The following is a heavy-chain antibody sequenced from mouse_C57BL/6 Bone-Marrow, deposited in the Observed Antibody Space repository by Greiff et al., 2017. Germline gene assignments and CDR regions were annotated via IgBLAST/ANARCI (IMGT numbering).Heavy chain of an antibody. CDR2: IYPRDGST. J-gene: IGHJ1*03. CDR3: ARLGVGGSSGDWYFDV. Sequence: QVQLQQSGPELVKPGASVKLSCKASGYTFTSYDINWVKQRPGQGLEWIGWIYPRDGSTKYNEKFKGKATLTVDPSSSTAYMELHSLTSEDSAVYFCARLGVGGSSGDWYFDVWGTGTTVTVSS. D-gene: IGHD1-1*01. V-gene: IGHV1-85*01. CDR1: GYTFTSYD.